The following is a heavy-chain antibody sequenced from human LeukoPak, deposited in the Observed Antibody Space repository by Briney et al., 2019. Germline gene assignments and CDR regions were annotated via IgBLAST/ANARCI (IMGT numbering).Heavy chain of an antibody. V-gene: IGHV3-30*14. CDR3: ARGDGYNFFDY. D-gene: IGHD5-24*01. Sequence: GGSLRLSCAASGFTFSKYPMHWVRQAPGKGLEWVAVISYDVGSNTYYADSVKGRFTISRDNSENTLYLQMNSLRAEDTAVYYCARGDGYNFFDYWGQGTLVTVSS. CDR2: ISYDVGSNT. J-gene: IGHJ4*02. CDR1: GFTFSKYP.